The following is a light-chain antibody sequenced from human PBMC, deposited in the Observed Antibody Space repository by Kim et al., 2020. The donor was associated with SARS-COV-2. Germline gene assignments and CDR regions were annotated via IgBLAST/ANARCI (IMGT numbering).Light chain of an antibody. Sequence: EIVLTQSPGTLSLSPGERATLSCRASQSVSSSYLAWYQQKSGQAPRLLIYGASSRATGIPDRFSGSGSGTDFTLTISRLEPEDFAVYYCQHYGSSRTFGQGTKVDIK. V-gene: IGKV3-20*01. CDR3: QHYGSSRT. CDR2: GAS. J-gene: IGKJ1*01. CDR1: QSVSSSY.